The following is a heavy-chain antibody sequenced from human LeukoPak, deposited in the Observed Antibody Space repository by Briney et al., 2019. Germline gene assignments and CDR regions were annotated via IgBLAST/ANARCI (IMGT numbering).Heavy chain of an antibody. CDR2: IYYSGST. D-gene: IGHD3-10*01. CDR3: ARDLGAVGSGSPFEVGY. Sequence: KPSETLSLTCTVSGGSISSYYWSWIRQPPGKGLEWIGYIYYSGSTNYNPSLKSRVTISVDTSKNQFSLKLSSVTAADTAVYYCARDLGAVGSGSPFEVGYWGQGSLVTVSS. J-gene: IGHJ4*02. V-gene: IGHV4-59*12. CDR1: GGSISSYY.